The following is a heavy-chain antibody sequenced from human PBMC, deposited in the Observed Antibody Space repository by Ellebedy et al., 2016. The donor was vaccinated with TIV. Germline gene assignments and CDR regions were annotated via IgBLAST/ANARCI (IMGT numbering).Heavy chain of an antibody. CDR2: INSDGSDK. V-gene: IGHV3-7*01. J-gene: IGHJ4*02. D-gene: IGHD7-27*01. Sequence: GGSLRLXCVASGFNFINSWMTWVRQTPGKGLEWLASINSDGSDKRYVDSVKGRFTFSRDNAANSVYLQLSSLRADDTAVYYCARDRLGGFDYWGQGTLVTVSS. CDR1: GFNFINSW. CDR3: ARDRLGGFDY.